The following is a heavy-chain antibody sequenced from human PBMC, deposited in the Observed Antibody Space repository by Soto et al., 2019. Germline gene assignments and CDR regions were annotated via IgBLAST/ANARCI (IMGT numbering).Heavy chain of an antibody. D-gene: IGHD2-2*01. CDR3: ARGLKGGNIVVVPAAIWFDP. CDR1: GGSFSGYY. J-gene: IGHJ5*02. Sequence: QVQLQQWGAGLLKPSETLSLACAVYGGSFSGYYWSWIRQPPGKGLEWIGEINHSGSTNYNPSLKMRVTISVDTSKNQFSLKLSSVTAADTAVYYCARGLKGGNIVVVPAAIWFDPWGQGTLVTVSS. CDR2: INHSGST. V-gene: IGHV4-34*01.